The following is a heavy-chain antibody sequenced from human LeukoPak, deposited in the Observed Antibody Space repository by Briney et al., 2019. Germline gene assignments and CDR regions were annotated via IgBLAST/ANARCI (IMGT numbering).Heavy chain of an antibody. CDR3: AKDFYPPAAGDDAFDI. V-gene: IGHV3-30*02. D-gene: IGHD6-13*01. CDR1: GFTFSSNG. J-gene: IGHJ3*02. CDR2: IRSAGNDE. Sequence: RTGGSLRLSCAASGFTFSSNGMHWVRQAPGKGLEWVAFIRSAGNDERYADSVKGRFTISRDNSKNTLYLQMNSLRAEDTAVYYCAKDFYPPAAGDDAFDIWGQGTMVTVSS.